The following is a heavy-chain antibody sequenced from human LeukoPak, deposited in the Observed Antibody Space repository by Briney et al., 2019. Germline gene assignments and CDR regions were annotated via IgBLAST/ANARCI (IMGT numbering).Heavy chain of an antibody. J-gene: IGHJ4*02. Sequence: SVKVSCKASGDTFSSYAISWVRQAPGQGLEWMGGIIPIFGTANYAQKFQGRVTITADESTSTAYMELSSLRSEDTAVYYCARVLAYCGGDCYGYWGQGTLVTVSS. CDR3: ARVLAYCGGDCYGY. V-gene: IGHV1-69*13. CDR2: IIPIFGTA. D-gene: IGHD2-21*01. CDR1: GDTFSSYA.